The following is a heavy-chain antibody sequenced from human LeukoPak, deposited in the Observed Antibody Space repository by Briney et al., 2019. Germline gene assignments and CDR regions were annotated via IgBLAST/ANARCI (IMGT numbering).Heavy chain of an antibody. J-gene: IGHJ5*02. CDR2: IYYSGST. CDR1: GGSISSGDYY. Sequence: SQTLSLTCTVSGGSISSGDYYWSWIRQPPGKGLEWIGYIYYSGSTYYNPSLKSRVTISVDTSKNQFSLKLSSVTAADTAVYYCARGFLSPRDQDLDPRGQGTLVTVSS. V-gene: IGHV4-30-4*01. CDR3: ARGFLSPRDQDLDP. D-gene: IGHD2/OR15-2a*01.